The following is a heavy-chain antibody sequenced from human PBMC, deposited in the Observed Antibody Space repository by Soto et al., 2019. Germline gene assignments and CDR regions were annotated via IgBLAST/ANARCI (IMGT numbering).Heavy chain of an antibody. V-gene: IGHV3-48*02. CDR2: ISSSSSTI. Sequence: PGGSLRLSCAASGFTFSSYSMNWVRQAPGKGLGWVSYISSSSSTIYYADSVKGRFTISRDNAKNSLYLQMNSLRDEDTAVYYCARWLDSSGYYSPPYYYYGMDVWGQGTTVTVSS. CDR1: GFTFSSYS. CDR3: ARWLDSSGYYSPPYYYYGMDV. J-gene: IGHJ6*02. D-gene: IGHD3-22*01.